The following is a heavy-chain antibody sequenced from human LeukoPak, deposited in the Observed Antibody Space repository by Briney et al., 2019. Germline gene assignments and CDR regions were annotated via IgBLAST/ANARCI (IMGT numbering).Heavy chain of an antibody. Sequence: PGGSLRLSCAASGFTFSSYAMSWVRQAPGKGLEWVSAISGSGGSTYYADSVKGRFTISRDNSKNTLYLQMNSLRAEDTAVYYCAKAGSYDILTGYYHDAFDIWGQGTMVTVSS. J-gene: IGHJ3*02. CDR1: GFTFSSYA. V-gene: IGHV3-23*01. CDR2: ISGSGGST. CDR3: AKAGSYDILTGYYHDAFDI. D-gene: IGHD3-9*01.